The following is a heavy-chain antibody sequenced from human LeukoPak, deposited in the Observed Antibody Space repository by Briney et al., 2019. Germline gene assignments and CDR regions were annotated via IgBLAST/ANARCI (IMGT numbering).Heavy chain of an antibody. CDR3: ARSYDDFWSGSYYYYMDV. Sequence: PSETLSLTCTVSGDSVSSGSHYWSWIRQPPGKGLECIGYISNSGSTNYNPSLKSRVTISVDTSKNQLSLNLNSVTAADTAVYYCARSYDDFWSGSYYYYMDVWGKGTTVTVSS. CDR1: GDSVSSGSHY. J-gene: IGHJ6*03. CDR2: ISNSGST. D-gene: IGHD3-3*01. V-gene: IGHV4-61*01.